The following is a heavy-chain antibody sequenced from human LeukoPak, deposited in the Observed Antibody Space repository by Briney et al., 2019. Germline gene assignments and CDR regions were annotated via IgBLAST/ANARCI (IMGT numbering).Heavy chain of an antibody. Sequence: SGPAQVKPTQTLTLTRTFSGFSLSTSGMCVSWIRHPPGKALEWLALIDRDDDKFYSTSLKTRLTNSKDTSKNQVVLTMNNMDPVDTAPYYCARIPGSGSYYHYGMDVWGKGTTVTVSS. CDR2: IDRDDDK. D-gene: IGHD1-26*01. CDR1: GFSLSTSGMC. V-gene: IGHV2-70*01. CDR3: ARIPGSGSYYHYGMDV. J-gene: IGHJ6*04.